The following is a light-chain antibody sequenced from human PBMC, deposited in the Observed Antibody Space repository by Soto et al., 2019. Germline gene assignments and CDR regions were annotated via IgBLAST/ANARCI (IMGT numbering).Light chain of an antibody. J-gene: IGKJ4*01. CDR2: ATY. CDR3: QQNYSGPLT. Sequence: DIQMTQSPSSLSASVGDRVTITCRASQTISRYLNWYQQKPGQAPKLLIYATYTLQSGVPSRFSGGATGTDFTLTITSLQPEDFATYYCQQNYSGPLTFGGGTKVDI. V-gene: IGKV1-39*01. CDR1: QTISRY.